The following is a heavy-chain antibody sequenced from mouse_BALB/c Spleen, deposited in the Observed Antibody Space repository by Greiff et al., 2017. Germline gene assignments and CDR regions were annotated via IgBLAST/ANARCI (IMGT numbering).Heavy chain of an antibody. CDR3: AREHYYAMDY. V-gene: IGHV1-54*01. Sequence: QVQLKQSGAELVRPGTSVKVSCKASGYAFTNYLIEWVKQRPGQGLEWIGVINPGSGGTNYNEKFKGKATLTADKSSSTAYMQLSSLTSDDSAVYFCAREHYYAMDYWGQGTSVTVSS. J-gene: IGHJ4*01. CDR1: GYAFTNYL. CDR2: INPGSGGT.